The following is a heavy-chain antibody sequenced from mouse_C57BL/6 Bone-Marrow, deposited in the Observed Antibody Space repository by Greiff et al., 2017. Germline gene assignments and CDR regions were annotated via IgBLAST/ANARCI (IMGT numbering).Heavy chain of an antibody. V-gene: IGHV5-4*01. J-gene: IGHJ1*03. D-gene: IGHD2-3*01. Sequence: EVKVVESGGGLVKPGGSLKLSCAASGFTFSSYAMSWVRQTPEKRLEWVATISDGGSYTYYPDNVKGRFTISRDNAKNNLYLQLSHLKSEDTAMYYCARDRGYYRGFDVWGTGTTVTVSS. CDR1: GFTFSSYA. CDR2: ISDGGSYT. CDR3: ARDRGYYRGFDV.